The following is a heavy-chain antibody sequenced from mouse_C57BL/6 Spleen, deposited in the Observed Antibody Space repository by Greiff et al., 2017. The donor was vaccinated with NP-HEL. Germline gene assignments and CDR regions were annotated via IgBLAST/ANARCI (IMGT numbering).Heavy chain of an antibody. D-gene: IGHD2-4*01. V-gene: IGHV1-80*01. CDR1: GYAFSSYW. J-gene: IGHJ2*01. CDR2: IYPGDGDT. Sequence: VQLQQSGAELVKPGASVKISCKASGYAFSSYWMNWVKQRPGQGLEWIGQIYPGDGDTNYNGKFKGKATLTADKSSSTAYMQLSSLTSEDSAVYFCARGGYDYDFDYWGQGTTLTVSS. CDR3: ARGGYDYDFDY.